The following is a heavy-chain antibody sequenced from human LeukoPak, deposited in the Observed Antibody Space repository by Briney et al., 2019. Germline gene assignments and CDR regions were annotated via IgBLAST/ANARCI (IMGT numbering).Heavy chain of an antibody. CDR3: ARNYDSSGYGYNWFDP. J-gene: IGHJ5*02. CDR2: ITGSSSFI. V-gene: IGHV3-21*01. D-gene: IGHD3-22*01. Sequence: GGSLRLSCAASGFTFSTYSMNWVRQAPGKGLEWVSSITGSSSFIYYVDSVKGRFTISRDSAKNSLHLQMNSLRAEDTAVYYCARNYDSSGYGYNWFDPWGQGTLVTVSS. CDR1: GFTFSTYS.